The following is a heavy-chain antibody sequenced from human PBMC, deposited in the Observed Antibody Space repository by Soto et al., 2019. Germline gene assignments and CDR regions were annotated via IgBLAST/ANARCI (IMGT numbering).Heavy chain of an antibody. CDR1: GFSLSNARMG. J-gene: IGHJ4*02. D-gene: IGHD6-19*01. V-gene: IGHV2-26*01. Sequence: QVTLKESGPVLVKPTETLTLTCTVSGFSLSNARMGVSWIRQPPGKALEWLAHIFSNDEKSYSTSLKSRLTISKDTSKSQVVLTMTNMDPVDTATYYCARIIRTMGPWLVPPHFDYWGQGTLVTVSS. CDR2: IFSNDEK. CDR3: ARIIRTMGPWLVPPHFDY.